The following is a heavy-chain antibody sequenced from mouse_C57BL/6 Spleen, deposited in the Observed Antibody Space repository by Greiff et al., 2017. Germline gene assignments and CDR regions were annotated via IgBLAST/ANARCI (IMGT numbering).Heavy chain of an antibody. Sequence: VQLQQPGAELVKPGASVKMSCKASGYTFTSYWITWVKQRPGQGLEWIGDIYPGSGSTNYNEKFKSKATLTVDTSSSTAYMQLSSLTSEDSAVYNCARSGYSNPWFAYWGQGTLVTVSA. D-gene: IGHD2-5*01. CDR2: IYPGSGST. V-gene: IGHV1-55*01. J-gene: IGHJ3*01. CDR3: ARSGYSNPWFAY. CDR1: GYTFTSYW.